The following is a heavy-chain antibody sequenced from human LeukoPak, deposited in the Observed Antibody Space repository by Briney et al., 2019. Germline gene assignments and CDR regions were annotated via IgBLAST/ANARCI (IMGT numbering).Heavy chain of an antibody. J-gene: IGHJ4*02. CDR3: AKDVLLWFGELFAPDY. CDR1: GFTFSSYG. V-gene: IGHV3-30*02. D-gene: IGHD3-10*01. Sequence: PGGSLRLSCAASGFTFSSYGMHWVRQAPGKGLEWVAFIRYDGSNKYYADSVKGRFTISRDNSKNTLYLQMNSLRAEDTAVYYCAKDVLLWFGELFAPDYWGQGTLVTVSS. CDR2: IRYDGSNK.